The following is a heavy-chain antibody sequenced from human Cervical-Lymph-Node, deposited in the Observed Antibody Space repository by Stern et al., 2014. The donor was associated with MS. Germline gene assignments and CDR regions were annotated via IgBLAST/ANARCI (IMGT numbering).Heavy chain of an antibody. CDR2: FYYPGTT. V-gene: IGHV4-59*02. CDR3: ARATDL. CDR1: GASVTSHF. J-gene: IGHJ5*02. Sequence: QVQLQESGPGLLRPSETLSLTCTVSGASVTSHFWSWIQQPPGKGLEWIGYFYYPGTTNYNASLEGRVAISIDASKTQFSLRLSSVTAADTAVYYCARATDLWGQGILVTVSS.